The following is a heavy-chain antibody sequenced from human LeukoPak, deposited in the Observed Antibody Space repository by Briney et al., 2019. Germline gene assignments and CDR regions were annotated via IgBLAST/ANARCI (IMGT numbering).Heavy chain of an antibody. D-gene: IGHD3-3*01. J-gene: IGHJ5*02. V-gene: IGHV1-18*01. CDR1: GYTFTNYG. CDR3: ARITYDFWSGYYMPDDP. CDR2: ISNYNGNT. Sequence: ASVKVSCKASGYTFTNYGISWVRQAPGQGLEWMGWISNYNGNTDYAQKLRGRVTMATDTSTSTAYMELRSLGSDDTAVYYCARITYDFWSGYYMPDDPWGQGTLVTVSS.